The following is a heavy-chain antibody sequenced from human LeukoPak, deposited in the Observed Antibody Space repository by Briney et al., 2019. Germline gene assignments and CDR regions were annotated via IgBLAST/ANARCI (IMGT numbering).Heavy chain of an antibody. CDR2: IYYSGST. D-gene: IGHD6-13*01. Sequence: SETLSLTCTVSGGSISSHYGSWIRQPPGKGLEWTGYIYYSGSTNYNPSLKSRVTISVDTSKNQFSLQLSSVTAADTAVYYCARAPRRYSSSWYYLWFDPWGQGTLVTVSS. CDR3: ARAPRRYSSSWYYLWFDP. J-gene: IGHJ5*02. V-gene: IGHV4-59*11. CDR1: GGSISSHY.